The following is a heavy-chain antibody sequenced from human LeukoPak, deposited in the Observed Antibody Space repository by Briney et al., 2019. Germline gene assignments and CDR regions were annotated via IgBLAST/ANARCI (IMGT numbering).Heavy chain of an antibody. J-gene: IGHJ5*02. CDR3: ARGGWSRGWFDP. V-gene: IGHV3-11*01. CDR2: ITMSGSVI. Sequence: GGSLRLSCAASGFRFRDYYMSWIRQAPGKGLEWISYITMSGSVIQYSSSVKGRFTTSRDNARNSLYLQMNSLRADDTAVYYCARGGWSRGWFDPWGQGTLVTVSS. CDR1: GFRFRDYY. D-gene: IGHD6-19*01.